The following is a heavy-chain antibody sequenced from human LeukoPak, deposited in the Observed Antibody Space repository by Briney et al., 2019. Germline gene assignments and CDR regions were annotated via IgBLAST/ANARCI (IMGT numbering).Heavy chain of an antibody. CDR3: ATRPTPRDRDF. J-gene: IGHJ4*02. CDR2: IVQSGTT. Sequence: PGGSLRLSCVVSGLTFSTSDTSWVRQAPGKGPEWLSLIVQSGTTYYAESVEGRFTISRDNSQNTLFMQTNSLRAEDTAVYYCATRPTPRDRDFWGQGTLVTVSS. CDR1: GLTFSTSD. V-gene: IGHV3-23*01. D-gene: IGHD5-24*01.